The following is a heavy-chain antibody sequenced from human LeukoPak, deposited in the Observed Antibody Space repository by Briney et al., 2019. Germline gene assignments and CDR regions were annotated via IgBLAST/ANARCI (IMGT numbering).Heavy chain of an antibody. CDR1: GFTFSSYG. Sequence: GGSLRLSCAASGFTFSSYGMNWVRQAPGKGLEWISYISSRSSTIYYVDSVKGRFTISRDNAKNSLYLQMNSLRDEDTAVYYCARGCSGGSCFGDFDYWGQGTLGTVSS. CDR3: ARGCSGGSCFGDFDY. V-gene: IGHV3-48*02. CDR2: ISSRSSTI. D-gene: IGHD2-15*01. J-gene: IGHJ4*02.